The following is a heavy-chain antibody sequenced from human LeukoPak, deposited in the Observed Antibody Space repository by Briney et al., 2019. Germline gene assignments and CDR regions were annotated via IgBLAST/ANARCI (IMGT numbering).Heavy chain of an antibody. D-gene: IGHD4-17*01. CDR3: ARDLSDYGDYIDY. J-gene: IGHJ4*02. V-gene: IGHV3-7*01. CDR1: GFTFSNYW. CDR2: IKQDGSEK. Sequence: GGSLRLSCAASGFTFSNYWMSWVRQAPGKGLEWVANIKQDGSEKYYVDSVKGRFTISRDNAKNSLYLQMNSLRAEDTAVYYCARDLSDYGDYIDYWGQGTLVTVSS.